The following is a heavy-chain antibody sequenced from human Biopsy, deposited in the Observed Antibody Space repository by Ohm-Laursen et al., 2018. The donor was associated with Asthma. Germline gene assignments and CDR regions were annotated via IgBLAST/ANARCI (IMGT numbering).Heavy chain of an antibody. CDR3: ARGISRVTGLFDHFDS. D-gene: IGHD2-21*02. CDR1: GVSIRSYY. V-gene: IGHV4-59*01. Sequence: GTLSLTCTVSGVSIRSYYWTWIRQPPGKGLEWIGNIHYSGSTYSNPSLKSRVTISVDTSKNQFSLKLRSVTAADAAVYYCARGISRVTGLFDHFDSWGQGTLVTVSS. J-gene: IGHJ5*01. CDR2: IHYSGST.